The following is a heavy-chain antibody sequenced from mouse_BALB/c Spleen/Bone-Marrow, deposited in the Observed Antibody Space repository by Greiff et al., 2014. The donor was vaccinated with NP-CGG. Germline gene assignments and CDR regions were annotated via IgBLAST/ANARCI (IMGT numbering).Heavy chain of an antibody. CDR3: ARWEYYAMDY. V-gene: IGHV14-3*02. J-gene: IGHJ4*01. D-gene: IGHD4-1*01. CDR2: IDPANGNT. CDR1: GFNIKDTY. Sequence: EVQLQQSXAELVKPGASVKLSCTASGFNIKDTYMHWVKQMPEQGLEWIGRIDPANGNTKYDPKFQGKATITADTSSNTAYLQLSSLTSEDTAVYYCARWEYYAMDYWGQGTSVTVSS.